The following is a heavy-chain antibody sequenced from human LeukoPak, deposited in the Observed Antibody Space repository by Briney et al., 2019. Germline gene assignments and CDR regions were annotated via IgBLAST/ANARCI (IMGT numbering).Heavy chain of an antibody. D-gene: IGHD3-3*01. Sequence: PSETLSLTCTVSGYSISSGYYWGWIRQPPGKGLEWIGSIYHSGSTYYNPSLKSRVTISVDTSKNQFSLKLSPVTAADTAVYYCARVINDFWSGYSYYFDYWGQGTLVTVSS. CDR3: ARVINDFWSGYSYYFDY. CDR2: IYHSGST. CDR1: GYSISSGYY. J-gene: IGHJ4*02. V-gene: IGHV4-38-2*02.